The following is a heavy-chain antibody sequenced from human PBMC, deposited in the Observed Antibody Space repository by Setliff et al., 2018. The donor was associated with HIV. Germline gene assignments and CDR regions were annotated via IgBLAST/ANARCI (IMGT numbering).Heavy chain of an antibody. CDR2: INHSGST. D-gene: IGHD3-16*01. CDR3: ARGWDDKVSTIWAPYYYYLDV. Sequence: SETLSLTCAFYGGSLNGFYWNWIRQTPGKGLEWIGEINHSGSTNYNPSLKSRVSIRVDTSKNQFSLEVTSVTAADTAVYYCARGWDDKVSTIWAPYYYYLDVWGTGPRSPSP. J-gene: IGHJ6*03. CDR1: GGSLNGFY. V-gene: IGHV4-34*01.